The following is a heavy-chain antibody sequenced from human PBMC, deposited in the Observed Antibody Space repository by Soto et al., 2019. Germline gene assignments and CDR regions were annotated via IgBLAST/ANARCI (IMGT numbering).Heavy chain of an antibody. D-gene: IGHD6-19*01. CDR1: GGSISSSSYY. Sequence: PSETLSLTCTVSGGSISSSSYYWGWIRQPPGKGLEWIGSIYYSGSTYYNPSLKSRVTISVDTSKNQFSLKLSSVTAADTAVYYCARHAGYSSGWYYNWFDPWGQGTLVTVSS. CDR3: ARHAGYSSGWYYNWFDP. J-gene: IGHJ5*02. V-gene: IGHV4-39*01. CDR2: IYYSGST.